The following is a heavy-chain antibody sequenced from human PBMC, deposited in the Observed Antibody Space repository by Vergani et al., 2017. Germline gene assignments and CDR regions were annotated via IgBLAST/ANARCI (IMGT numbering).Heavy chain of an antibody. CDR2: ISGSGGST. D-gene: IGHD5-12*01. V-gene: IGHV3-23*01. CDR3: ATANPRKSGYDYLYYYHALDV. Sequence: EVQLLESGGDLVQPGGSLRLSCAASGFTFNHYAMNWVRQAPGKGLEWVSGISGSGGSTYYAGPVKGRFTISSDSSKNTLYLQMNSLSAGDTAVYYCATANPRKSGYDYLYYYHALDVWGQGTTVTVSS. J-gene: IGHJ6*02. CDR1: GFTFNHYA.